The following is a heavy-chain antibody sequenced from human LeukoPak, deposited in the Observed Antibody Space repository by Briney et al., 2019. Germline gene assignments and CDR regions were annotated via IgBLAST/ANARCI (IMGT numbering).Heavy chain of an antibody. CDR1: GFTFDDYA. CDR2: ISWNSGSI. J-gene: IGHJ4*02. Sequence: PGGSLRLSCAASGFTFDDYAMHWVRQAPGKGLEWVSGISWNSGSIGYADSVKGRFTISRDNAKNSLYLQMNSLRAEDTAVYYCAKDQAAFSLSFDYWGQGTLVTVSS. CDR3: AKDQAAFSLSFDY. D-gene: IGHD6-25*01. V-gene: IGHV3-9*01.